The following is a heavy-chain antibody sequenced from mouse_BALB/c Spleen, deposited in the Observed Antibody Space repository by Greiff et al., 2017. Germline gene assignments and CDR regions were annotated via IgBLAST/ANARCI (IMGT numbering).Heavy chain of an antibody. CDR1: GYAFSSSW. V-gene: IGHV1-82*01. CDR2: IYPGDGDT. CDR3: AREVYLYAMDY. D-gene: IGHD2-3*01. Sequence: VKLMESGPELVKPGASVKISCKASGYAFSSSWMNWVKQRPGQGLEWIGRIYPGDGDTNYNGKFKGKATLTADKSSSTAYMQLSSLTSVDSAVYFCAREVYLYAMDYWGQGTSVTVSS. J-gene: IGHJ4*01.